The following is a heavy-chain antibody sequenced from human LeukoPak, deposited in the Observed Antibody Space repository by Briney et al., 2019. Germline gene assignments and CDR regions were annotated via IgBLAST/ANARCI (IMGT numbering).Heavy chain of an antibody. D-gene: IGHD3-10*01. CDR1: GDSVSSNSAT. V-gene: IGHV6-1*01. CDR3: ARELGRRGIDY. CDR2: TYYRSKWFS. J-gene: IGHJ4*02. Sequence: SQTLSLTCAISGDSVSSNSATWTFIRQSPSRGLEWLGRTYYRSKWFSEYAVSVKSRITINTDTSKDQFSLQLTSVTPEDTAMYFCARELGRRGIDYWGQGTLVTVSS.